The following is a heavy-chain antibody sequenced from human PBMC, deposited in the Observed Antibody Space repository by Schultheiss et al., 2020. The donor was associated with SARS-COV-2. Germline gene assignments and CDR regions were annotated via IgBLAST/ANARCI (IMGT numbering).Heavy chain of an antibody. CDR3: ARSRNSYGSFDY. Sequence: SETLSLTCAVYGGSFSGYYWSWIRQPPGKGLEWIGYIYHSGSTNYNPSLKSRVTISVDTSKNQFSLKLSSVTAADTAVYYCARSRNSYGSFDYWGQGTLVTVSS. CDR1: GGSFSGYY. D-gene: IGHD5-18*01. V-gene: IGHV4-34*01. CDR2: IYHSGST. J-gene: IGHJ4*02.